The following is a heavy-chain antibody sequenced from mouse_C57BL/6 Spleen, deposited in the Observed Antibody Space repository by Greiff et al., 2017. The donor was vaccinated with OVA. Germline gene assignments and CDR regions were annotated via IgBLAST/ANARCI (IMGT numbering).Heavy chain of an antibody. V-gene: IGHV3-6*01. J-gene: IGHJ3*01. CDR3: ARGSSLFAY. Sequence: VQLKESGPGLVKPSQSLSLTCSVTGYSITSGYYWNWIRQFPGNKLEWMGYISYDGSNNYNPSLKNRISITRDTSKNQFFLKLNSVTTEDTATYYCARGSSLFAYWGQGTLVTVSA. CDR2: ISYDGSN. D-gene: IGHD1-1*01. CDR1: GYSITSGYY.